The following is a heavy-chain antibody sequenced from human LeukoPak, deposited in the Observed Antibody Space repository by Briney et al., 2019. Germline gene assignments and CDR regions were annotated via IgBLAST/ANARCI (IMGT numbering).Heavy chain of an antibody. CDR3: AKVGDATIWFGELPLLDY. D-gene: IGHD3-10*01. J-gene: IGHJ4*02. CDR1: GFTFSSYA. CDR2: ISGSGGST. Sequence: PGGSLRLSCAASGFTFSSYAMSWVRQAPGKGLEWVSAISGSGGSTYYADSVKGRFTISRDNSKNTLYLQMNSLRAEDTAVYYCAKVGDATIWFGELPLLDYWGQGTLVTVSS. V-gene: IGHV3-23*01.